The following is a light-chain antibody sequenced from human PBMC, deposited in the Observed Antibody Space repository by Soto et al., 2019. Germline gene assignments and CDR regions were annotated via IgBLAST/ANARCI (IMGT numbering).Light chain of an antibody. V-gene: IGKV3-11*01. CDR3: QQRNNWPIT. CDR1: QSVSSY. J-gene: IGKJ5*01. Sequence: EIVLTQSPATLSLSPGERATLSCRASQSVSSYLAWYQQKPGQAPRLLIYDASNRATGIPVRFSGSGSGTDFTLTISSLEPEDFALYYCQQRNNWPITFGQGTRLEN. CDR2: DAS.